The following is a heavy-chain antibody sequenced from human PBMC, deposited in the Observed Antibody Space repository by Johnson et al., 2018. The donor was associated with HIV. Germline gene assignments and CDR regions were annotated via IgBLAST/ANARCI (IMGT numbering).Heavy chain of an antibody. CDR1: EFSFSTYA. D-gene: IGHD4-17*01. J-gene: IGHJ3*02. CDR2: IWPDGSNR. CDR3: ASWHGDYGNAFDI. Sequence: QVQLVESGGGVVQPGRSLRLSCAASEFSFSTYAMHWVRQAPGKGLEWVALIWPDGSNRYYADSVKGRFTISRDNSKDTLYLQMNSLRAEDTAVYYCASWHGDYGNAFDIWGQGTMVTVSS. V-gene: IGHV3-33*01.